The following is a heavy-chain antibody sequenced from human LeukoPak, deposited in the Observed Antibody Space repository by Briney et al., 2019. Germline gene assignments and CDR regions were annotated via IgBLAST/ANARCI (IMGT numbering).Heavy chain of an antibody. D-gene: IGHD4-23*01. J-gene: IGHJ2*01. CDR1: GFTFSNFE. CDR3: ARDGDYGGKSERYFDL. Sequence: PGRTLRLSCATSGFTFSNFEMLCVPQAPRRGREGFSYITRSGSTIYYADSVKGRFIIYRDNAKNSLFMQTNSLRAEDTAVYYCARDGDYGGKSERYFDLWGRGTLVTVSS. V-gene: IGHV3-48*03. CDR2: ITRSGSTI.